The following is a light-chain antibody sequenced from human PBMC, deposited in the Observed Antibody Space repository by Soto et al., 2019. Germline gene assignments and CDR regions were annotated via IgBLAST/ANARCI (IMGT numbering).Light chain of an antibody. Sequence: EIVMTQSPATLSVSPGERATLSCRAGQGVTTNFAWYQQKSAQSPRLLIYDVSIRATGVPARFSATGSETDFTLTISGLQSEDSAVYFCQQYNNWPFSFGQGTRLEIK. V-gene: IGKV3-15*01. CDR3: QQYNNWPFS. J-gene: IGKJ5*01. CDR1: QGVTTN. CDR2: DVS.